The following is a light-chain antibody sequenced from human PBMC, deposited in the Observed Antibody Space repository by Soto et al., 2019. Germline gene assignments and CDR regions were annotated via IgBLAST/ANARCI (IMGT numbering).Light chain of an antibody. J-gene: IGKJ3*01. CDR1: QSVSSSY. CDR2: GAS. V-gene: IGKV3-20*01. CDR3: QQYGSSPLFT. Sequence: EIVLTQSPGTLSLSPGERATLSCRASQSVSSSYLAWYQQKPDQAPRLLIYGASSRATGIPDRFSGSGSGTDFTLTISRLEPEDFAVYYCQQYGSSPLFTFGPGTKVYIK.